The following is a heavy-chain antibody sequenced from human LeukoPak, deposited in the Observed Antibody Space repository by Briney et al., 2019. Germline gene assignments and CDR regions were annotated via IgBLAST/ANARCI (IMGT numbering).Heavy chain of an antibody. Sequence: SVKVSCKASGGTFSSYAISWVRQAPGQGLEWMGRIIPILGTANYAQKFQGRVTITADKSTSTAYMELSSLRSEDTAVYYCARDYGDTKSIYYYGMDVWGQGTTVTVSS. V-gene: IGHV1-69*04. CDR1: GGTFSSYA. D-gene: IGHD4-17*01. J-gene: IGHJ6*02. CDR2: IIPILGTA. CDR3: ARDYGDTKSIYYYGMDV.